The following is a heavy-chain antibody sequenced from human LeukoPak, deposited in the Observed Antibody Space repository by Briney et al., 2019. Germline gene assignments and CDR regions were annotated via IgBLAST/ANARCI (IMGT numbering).Heavy chain of an antibody. CDR3: ATQLSPGDAFDY. J-gene: IGHJ4*02. CDR1: GYTFISYD. D-gene: IGHD2-21*02. V-gene: IGHV1-8*01. Sequence: ASVKVSCKASGYTFISYDINWVRQATGQGLEWMGWMNPNSGNTGYAQKFQGRVTMTRNTSISTAYMELSSLRSEGTAVYYCATQLSPGDAFDYWGQGTLVTVSS. CDR2: MNPNSGNT.